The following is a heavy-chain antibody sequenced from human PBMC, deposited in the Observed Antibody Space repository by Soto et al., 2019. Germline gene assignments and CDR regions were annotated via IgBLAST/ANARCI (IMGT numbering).Heavy chain of an antibody. CDR3: AKGTEYGVVLMSTFDY. V-gene: IGHV1-18*01. Sequence: GASVKVSCKASGYTFASYGISWVRQAPGQGLEWMGWISTYNGNTNYAQKLQGRVTMTTDTSTSTAYMELRSLRAEDTALYFCAKGTEYGVVLMSTFDYWGQGTLVTVSS. J-gene: IGHJ4*02. D-gene: IGHD3-3*01. CDR1: GYTFASYG. CDR2: ISTYNGNT.